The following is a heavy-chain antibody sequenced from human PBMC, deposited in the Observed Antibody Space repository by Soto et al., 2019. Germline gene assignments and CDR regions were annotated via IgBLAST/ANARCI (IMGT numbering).Heavy chain of an antibody. CDR3: ARGEYSGYGPYYYYGMDV. J-gene: IGHJ6*02. D-gene: IGHD5-12*01. CDR1: GGTFSSYA. CDR2: IIPIFGTA. Sequence: SVKVSCKASGGTFSSYAISWVRQAPGQGLEWMGGIIPIFGTANYAQKFQGRVTITADESTSTAYMELSSLRSEDTAVYYCARGEYSGYGPYYYYGMDVWGQGTTVTVSS. V-gene: IGHV1-69*13.